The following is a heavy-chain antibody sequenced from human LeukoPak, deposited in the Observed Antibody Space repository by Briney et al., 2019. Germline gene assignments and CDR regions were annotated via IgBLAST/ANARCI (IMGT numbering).Heavy chain of an antibody. J-gene: IGHJ4*02. CDR1: GFTVSSNY. CDR2: IYSGGST. CDR3: ARGPRQLIDY. Sequence: GRFLRLSCAASGFTVSSNYMSWVRQAPGKGLEWVSVIYSGGSTYYADSVKDRFTISRDNSKNTLYLQMNSLRAEDTAVYYCARGPRQLIDYWGQGTLVTVSS. D-gene: IGHD1-1*01. V-gene: IGHV3-66*01.